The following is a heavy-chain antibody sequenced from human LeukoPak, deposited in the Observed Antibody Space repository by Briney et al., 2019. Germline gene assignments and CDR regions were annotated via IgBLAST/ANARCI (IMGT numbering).Heavy chain of an antibody. J-gene: IGHJ5*02. Sequence: ASVKVSCKAAGYTFSDYAMHWVRQAPGQRCGWMGWIDAGNGDTRYSQKFQGRVTITRDPSASTAYIELRSLRSEDTAMYYCARGSTSDWPLDHWGQETLVTISS. V-gene: IGHV1-3*01. CDR2: IDAGNGDT. CDR3: ARGSTSDWPLDH. CDR1: GYTFSDYA. D-gene: IGHD2-2*01.